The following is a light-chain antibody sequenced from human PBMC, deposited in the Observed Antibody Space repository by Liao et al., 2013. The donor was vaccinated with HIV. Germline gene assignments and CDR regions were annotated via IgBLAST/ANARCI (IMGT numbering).Light chain of an antibody. Sequence: SYELTQPPSVSVSPGQTASITCSGDILGDKYASWYQQKPGQSPVLVIYQDRKRPSGIPERFSGSNSGNTATLTISETQAMDEADYYCQAWDSTSTWKVFGTGTKVTVL. J-gene: IGLJ1*01. CDR3: QAWDSTSTWKV. CDR1: ILGDKY. CDR2: QDR. V-gene: IGLV3-1*01.